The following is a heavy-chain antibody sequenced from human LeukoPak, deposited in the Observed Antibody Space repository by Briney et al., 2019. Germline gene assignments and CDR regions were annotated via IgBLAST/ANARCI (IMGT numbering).Heavy chain of an antibody. Sequence: PGGSLRLSCAASGLTFSSYGMHWVRQAPGKGLEWVAVISYDGSNKYYADSVKGRFTISRDNSKNTLYLQMNSLRAEDTAVYYCAKDLYNFWSGYYYYYGMDVWGQGTTVTVSS. CDR2: ISYDGSNK. CDR3: AKDLYNFWSGYYYYYGMDV. CDR1: GLTFSSYG. J-gene: IGHJ6*02. D-gene: IGHD3-3*01. V-gene: IGHV3-30*18.